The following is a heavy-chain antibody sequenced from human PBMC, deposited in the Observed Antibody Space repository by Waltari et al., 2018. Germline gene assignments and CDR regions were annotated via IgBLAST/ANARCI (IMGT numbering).Heavy chain of an antibody. CDR3: ARDLVGSGWSIDY. D-gene: IGHD6-19*01. Sequence: QVQLVQSGAEGKEPGASVKVSCKASGYTLTRHYIHWVRQAPGQGLEWMGRITPHTGGTYYSQKFQGRVTMTRDMSITTAYMEVSSLRSDDTAVYYCARDLVGSGWSIDYWGQGTLVTVSS. CDR1: GYTLTRHY. CDR2: ITPHTGGT. J-gene: IGHJ4*02. V-gene: IGHV1-2*06.